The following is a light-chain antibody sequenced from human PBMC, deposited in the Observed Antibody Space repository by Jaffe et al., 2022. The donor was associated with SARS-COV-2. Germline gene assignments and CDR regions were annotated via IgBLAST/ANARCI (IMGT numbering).Light chain of an antibody. CDR1: QTVSSSD. J-gene: IGKJ4*01. CDR2: SAS. Sequence: EIVLTQSPGTLSLSPGDRATLSCRASQTVSSSDVAWYQQMPGQAPRLLIHSASLRATGIPDRFSGSGSGTDFTLTISRLEPEDFAVYFCQRYGSSSTFGGGTKVEIK. CDR3: QRYGSSST. V-gene: IGKV3-20*01.